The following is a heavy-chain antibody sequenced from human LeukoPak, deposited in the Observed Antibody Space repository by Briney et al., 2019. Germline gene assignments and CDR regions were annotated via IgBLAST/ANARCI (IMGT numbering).Heavy chain of an antibody. CDR2: IYYSGST. CDR1: GGSISSSSYY. V-gene: IGHV4-39*07. J-gene: IGHJ6*03. D-gene: IGHD1-1*01. Sequence: SETLSLTCTVSGGSISSSSYYWGWIRQPPGKGLEWIGSIYYSGSTYYNASLKSRVTISVDTSKNQFSLKLSSVTAADTAVYYCAKDFNWRYNWNDGPPYTFLHYMDVWGKGTTVTVSS. CDR3: AKDFNWRYNWNDGPPYTFLHYMDV.